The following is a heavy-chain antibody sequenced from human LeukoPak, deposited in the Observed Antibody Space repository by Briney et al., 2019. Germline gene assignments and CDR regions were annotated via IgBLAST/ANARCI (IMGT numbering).Heavy chain of an antibody. D-gene: IGHD4-17*01. CDR2: IRSKAYGGTT. Sequence: GGSLRLSCTASGFTFGDYAMSWFRQAPGKGLEWVGFIRSKAYGGTTEYAASVKGRFTISRDGSKSIAYLQMNSLKTEDTAVYYCTRGYQLVHYGDPGYYYGMDVWGQGTTVTVSS. CDR1: GFTFGDYA. V-gene: IGHV3-49*01. CDR3: TRGYQLVHYGDPGYYYGMDV. J-gene: IGHJ6*02.